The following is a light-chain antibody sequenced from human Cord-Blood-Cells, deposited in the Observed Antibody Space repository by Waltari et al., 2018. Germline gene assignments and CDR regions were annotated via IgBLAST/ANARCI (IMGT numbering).Light chain of an antibody. Sequence: QSALTQPASVSWSPGQSITISCTGTSSYVGSFNLVSWYQQHPSKAPKLMIYEGSKRPSGVSHRFSGSKSGNTASLTISGLQAEDEADYYCCSYAGSRVFGGGTKLTVL. CDR2: EGS. CDR3: CSYAGSRV. J-gene: IGLJ3*02. CDR1: SSYVGSFNL. V-gene: IGLV2-23*01.